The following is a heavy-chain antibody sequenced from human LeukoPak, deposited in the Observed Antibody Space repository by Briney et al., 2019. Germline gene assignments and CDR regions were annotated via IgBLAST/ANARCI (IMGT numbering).Heavy chain of an antibody. V-gene: IGHV3-74*01. CDR1: GFTFSSYW. Sequence: GGSLRLSRAASGFTFSSYWMHWVRQAPGKGLVWVSRINSDGSSTSYADSVKGRFTISRDNAKNTLYLQMNSLRAEDTAVYYCASRVYGSGSYRAHFDYWGQGTLVTVSS. CDR2: INSDGSST. CDR3: ASRVYGSGSYRAHFDY. D-gene: IGHD3-10*01. J-gene: IGHJ4*02.